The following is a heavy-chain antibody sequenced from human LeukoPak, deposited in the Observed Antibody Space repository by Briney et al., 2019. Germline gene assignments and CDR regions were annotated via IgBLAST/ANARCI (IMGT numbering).Heavy chain of an antibody. Sequence: GGSLRLSCAASGFTFSYAWMSWVRQPPGKGLEWVGRIKSKADGGTADYAAPVKGRFTISRDDSKNTLYLRMNSLKIEDTAVYYCATEAGSTTWYSSRFDYWGQGTLVTVSS. CDR2: IKSKADGGTA. D-gene: IGHD2/OR15-2a*01. V-gene: IGHV3-15*01. J-gene: IGHJ4*02. CDR3: ATEAGSTTWYSSRFDY. CDR1: GFTFSYAW.